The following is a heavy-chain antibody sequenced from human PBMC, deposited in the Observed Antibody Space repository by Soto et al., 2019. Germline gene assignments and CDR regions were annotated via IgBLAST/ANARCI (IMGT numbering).Heavy chain of an antibody. CDR1: GYSFSDFG. V-gene: IGHV1-18*04. CDR3: ARRDYYDDTGTFEN. D-gene: IGHD4-17*01. J-gene: IGHJ4*02. Sequence: QVHLVQSGGELKKPGASVKVSCKASGYSFSDFGITWVRQATGQGLEWMGWNSGKNGNTNYAQKVQGRVTLTADTSTSTAYMEMRALTSDDTGIYYCARRDYYDDTGTFENWGQGTPVTVSS. CDR2: NSGKNGNT.